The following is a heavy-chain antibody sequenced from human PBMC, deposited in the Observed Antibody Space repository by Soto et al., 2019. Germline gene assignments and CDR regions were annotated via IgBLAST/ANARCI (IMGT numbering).Heavy chain of an antibody. CDR1: RYTFSFDW. V-gene: IGHV3-7*03. CDR2: IKQGGNEM. J-gene: IGHJ4*02. Sequence: GGSLRLSCEASRYTFSFDWMTWVRQAPGKGPEWVANIKQGGNEMYYTDSVKGRFTISRDSVKNSVFLQMNSLRAEDTAVYYCASGDHLDYWGQGTLVTVSS. CDR3: ASGDHLDY.